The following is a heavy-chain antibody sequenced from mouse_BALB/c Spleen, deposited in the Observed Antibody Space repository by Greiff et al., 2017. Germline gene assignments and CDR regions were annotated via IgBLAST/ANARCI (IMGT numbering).Heavy chain of an antibody. CDR1: GYTFTSYW. J-gene: IGHJ3*01. Sequence: VQLQQSGAELAKPGASVKMSCKASGYTFTSYWMHWVKQRPGQGLEWIGYINPSTGYTEYNQKFKDKATLTADKSSSTAYMQLSSLTSEDSAVYYCARYYYGSSYRFAYWGQGTLVTVSA. D-gene: IGHD1-1*01. V-gene: IGHV1-7*01. CDR3: ARYYYGSSYRFAY. CDR2: INPSTGYT.